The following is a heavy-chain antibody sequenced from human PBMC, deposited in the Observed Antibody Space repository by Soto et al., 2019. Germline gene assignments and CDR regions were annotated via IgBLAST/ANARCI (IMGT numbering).Heavy chain of an antibody. CDR3: GRSDIVVVVAVPD. CDR2: IYYSGST. J-gene: IGHJ4*02. Sequence: SETLSLTCTVSGGSISSSSYYWGWIRQPPGKGLEWIGSIYYSGSTYYNPSLKSRVTISVDTSKNQFSLKLSSVTAADTAVYYCGRSDIVVVVAVPDWGQGTLVTVSS. D-gene: IGHD2-15*01. CDR1: GGSISSSSYY. V-gene: IGHV4-39*01.